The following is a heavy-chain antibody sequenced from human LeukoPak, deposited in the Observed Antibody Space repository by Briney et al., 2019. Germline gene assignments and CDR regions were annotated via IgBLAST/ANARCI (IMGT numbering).Heavy chain of an antibody. V-gene: IGHV3-15*01. CDR1: GFTFTNAW. D-gene: IGHD3-16*01. CDR2: IRSQGYGGTT. CDR3: CTVGGLNDVWLTYYYGH. Sequence: GGSLRLSCAASGFTFTNAWMTWVRLAPGKGLEWVGRIRSQGYGGTTDYDAPVRGRFTISRDDSKDTVYLQMDSLKIADTAVYYCCTVGGLNDVWLTYYYGHWGQGTRVTVSS. J-gene: IGHJ4*02.